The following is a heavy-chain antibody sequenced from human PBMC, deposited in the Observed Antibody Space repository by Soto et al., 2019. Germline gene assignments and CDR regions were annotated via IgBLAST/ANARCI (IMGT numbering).Heavy chain of an antibody. D-gene: IGHD1-1*01. CDR1: GFTFSNAW. V-gene: IGHV3-15*01. Sequence: GGSLRLSCAASGFTFSNAWMSWVRQAPGKGLEWVGRIKSKTDGGTTDYAAPVKGRFTISRDDSKNTLYLQMNSLKTEDTAVYYCTTVLYNWNDQRQSYYYYMDVWGKGTTVTVSS. CDR3: TTVLYNWNDQRQSYYYYMDV. CDR2: IKSKTDGGTT. J-gene: IGHJ6*03.